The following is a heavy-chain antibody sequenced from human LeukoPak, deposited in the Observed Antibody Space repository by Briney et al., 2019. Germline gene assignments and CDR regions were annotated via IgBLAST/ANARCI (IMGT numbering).Heavy chain of an antibody. Sequence: GGSLRLSCAASGFTFSSYWMHWVRQVPGKGLVWVSRINTDGSTTNYADSVKGRLTISRDNAKNSLYLQMNSLRAEDMALYYCARAVAGYFDYWGQGTLVTVSS. CDR1: GFTFSSYW. CDR3: ARAVAGYFDY. D-gene: IGHD6-19*01. J-gene: IGHJ4*02. V-gene: IGHV3-74*01. CDR2: INTDGSTT.